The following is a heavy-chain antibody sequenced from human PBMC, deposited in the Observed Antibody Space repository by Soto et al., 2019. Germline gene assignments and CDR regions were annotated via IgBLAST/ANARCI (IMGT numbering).Heavy chain of an antibody. CDR3: ARGQVGGYFGWYSPTCQFSY. CDR2: ISSSSSYI. D-gene: IGHD3-9*01. Sequence: GGSLRLSCAASGFTFSSYSMNWVRQAPGKGLEWVSSISSSSSYIYYADSVKGRFTISRDNAKNSLYLQMNSLRAEDTSVYYCARGQVGGYFGWYSPTCQFSYWGRRTLVTVAS. V-gene: IGHV3-21*01. CDR1: GFTFSSYS. J-gene: IGHJ4*02.